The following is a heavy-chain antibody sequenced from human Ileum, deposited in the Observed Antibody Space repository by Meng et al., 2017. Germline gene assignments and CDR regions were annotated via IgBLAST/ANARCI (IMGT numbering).Heavy chain of an antibody. CDR3: ARHGGYYQGF. CDR1: GGSISSDTH. V-gene: IGHV4-4*02. CDR2: ISHRGST. D-gene: IGHD4-23*01. J-gene: IGHJ4*02. Sequence: VLLQESGPGLVNHSGTLSLPCAVSGGSISSDTHWGWVRLPPGKGLEWVGQISHRGSTFYNPSLKRRVTMSVDKSKSQFSLMLTSVTAADTAVYYCARHGGYYQGFWGQGTLVTVSS.